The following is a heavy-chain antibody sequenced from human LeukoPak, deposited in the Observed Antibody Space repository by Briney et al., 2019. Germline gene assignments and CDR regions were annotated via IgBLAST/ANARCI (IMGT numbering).Heavy chain of an antibody. CDR1: GGSISSSTYY. Sequence: RPSETLSLTCTVSGGSISSSTYYWGWIRQPPGKGLEWIGSIYYSGSTYYNPSLKSRVTISVDTSKNQFSLKLSSVTAADTAVYYCASVRQQLVPEDYYYYMDVWGEGTTVTISS. D-gene: IGHD6-13*01. J-gene: IGHJ6*03. CDR3: ASVRQQLVPEDYYYYMDV. V-gene: IGHV4-39*01. CDR2: IYYSGST.